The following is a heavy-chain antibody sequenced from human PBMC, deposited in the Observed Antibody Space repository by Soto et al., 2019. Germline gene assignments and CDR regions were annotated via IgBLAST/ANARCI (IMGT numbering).Heavy chain of an antibody. CDR1: GFTFSSCA. CDR2: ISYDGSNK. J-gene: IGHJ5*02. Sequence: PGGSLRLSCAASGFTFSSCAMHWVRQAPGKGLEWVAVISYDGSNKYYADSVKGRFTISRDNSKNTLYLQMPSLTTEDTGIYYCAKVAGVATGGTVGGLDPWGQGTLVTVSS. CDR3: AKVAGVATGGTVGGLDP. D-gene: IGHD6-13*01. V-gene: IGHV3-30-3*01.